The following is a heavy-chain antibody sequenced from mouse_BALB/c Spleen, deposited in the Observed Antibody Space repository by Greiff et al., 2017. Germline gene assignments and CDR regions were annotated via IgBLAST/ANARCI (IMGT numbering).Heavy chain of an antibody. D-gene: IGHD2-10*02. J-gene: IGHJ4*01. CDR2: INPGSGGT. V-gene: IGHV1-54*01. CDR3: AREYGNYVDYAMDY. CDR1: GYAFTNYL. Sequence: QVHVKQSGAELVRPGTSVKVSCKASGYAFTNYLIEWVKQRPGQGLEWIGVINPGSGGTNYNEKFKGKATLTADKSSSTAYMQLSSLTSDDSAVYFCAREYGNYVDYAMDYWGQGTSVTVSS.